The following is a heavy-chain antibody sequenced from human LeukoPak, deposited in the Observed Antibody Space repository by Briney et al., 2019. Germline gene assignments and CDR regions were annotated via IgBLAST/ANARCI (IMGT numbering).Heavy chain of an antibody. CDR3: ARRWNYGSGSSADDY. J-gene: IGHJ4*02. D-gene: IGHD3-10*01. CDR1: GYSFTSNW. CDR2: IYPGDSDT. V-gene: IGHV5-51*01. Sequence: GESLKISCKGSGYSFTSNWIGWVRQMPGKGLEWMGIIYPGDSDTRYSPSFQGQVTISADKSISTAYLQWSSLKASDTAMYYCARRWNYGSGSSADDYWGQGTLVTVSS.